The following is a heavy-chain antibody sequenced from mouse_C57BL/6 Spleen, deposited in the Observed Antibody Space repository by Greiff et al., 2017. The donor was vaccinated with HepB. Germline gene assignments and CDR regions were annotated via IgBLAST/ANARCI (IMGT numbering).Heavy chain of an antibody. CDR3: ASSTYSDFYAMDY. V-gene: IGHV1-64*01. CDR2: IHPNSGST. J-gene: IGHJ4*01. CDR1: GYTFTSYW. D-gene: IGHD2-10*01. Sequence: QVQLQQPGAELVKPGASVKLSCKASGYTFTSYWMHWVKQRPGQGLEWIGMIHPNSGSTNYNEKFKSKATLTVDNSSSTAYMQLSSLTSEDSAVYYGASSTYSDFYAMDYWGQGTSVTGSS.